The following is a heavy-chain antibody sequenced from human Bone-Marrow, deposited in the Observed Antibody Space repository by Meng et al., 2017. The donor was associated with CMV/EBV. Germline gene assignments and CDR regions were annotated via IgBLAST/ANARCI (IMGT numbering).Heavy chain of an antibody. CDR1: GGSFSGYY. D-gene: IGHD2-2*01. CDR2: INHSGST. CDR3: ARGRGCSSTSCSVGTSEFDY. Sequence: ETLSLTCAVYGGSFSGYYWSWIRQPPGKGLEWIGEINHSGSTNYNPSLKSRVTISVDTSKNQFSLKLSSVTAADTAVYYCARGRGCSSTSCSVGTSEFDYWGQGTLVTVSS. J-gene: IGHJ4*02. V-gene: IGHV4-34*01.